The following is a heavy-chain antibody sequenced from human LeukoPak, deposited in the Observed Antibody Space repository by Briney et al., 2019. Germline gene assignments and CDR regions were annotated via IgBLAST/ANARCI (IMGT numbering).Heavy chain of an antibody. D-gene: IGHD2-2*01. CDR3: AKDRSHCSSTSCYVDWFDP. J-gene: IGHJ5*02. CDR2: ISGSGGST. V-gene: IGHV3-23*01. CDR1: RFTFSSYS. Sequence: PGGSLRLSCAASRFTFSSYSMNWVRQAPGKGLEWVSAISGSGGSTYYADSVKGRFTISRDNSKNTLYLQMNSLRAEDTAVYYCAKDRSHCSSTSCYVDWFDPWGQGTLVTVSS.